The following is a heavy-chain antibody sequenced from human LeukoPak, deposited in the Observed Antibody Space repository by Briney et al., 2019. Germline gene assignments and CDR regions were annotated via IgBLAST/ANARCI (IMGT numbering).Heavy chain of an antibody. CDR3: ARDSGYSYGVRSWDMDV. CDR2: IYHSGST. CDR1: GYSISSGYY. J-gene: IGHJ6*03. V-gene: IGHV4-38-2*02. Sequence: SETLSLTCTVSGYSISSGYYWGWIRQPPGKGLEWIGSIYHSGSTYYNPSLKSRVTISVDTSKNQFSLKLSSVTAADTAVYYCARDSGYSYGVRSWDMDVWGKGTTVTVSS. D-gene: IGHD5-18*01.